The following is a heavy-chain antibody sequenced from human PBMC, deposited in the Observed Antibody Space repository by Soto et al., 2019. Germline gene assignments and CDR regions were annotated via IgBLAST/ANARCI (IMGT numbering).Heavy chain of an antibody. D-gene: IGHD6-13*01. Sequence: QVHLVESGGGVVQPGTSLRLACAASGFRFSGYGMQWVRQTPDKGLEWVGVRWYDGSKTFYADSVKGRFTISRDNSNNNVFLQMDSLRAEDTALYHCVTDIGGSSWYSLAYWGPGSLVTVSS. CDR3: VTDIGGSSWYSLAY. J-gene: IGHJ4*02. CDR1: GFRFSGYG. V-gene: IGHV3-33*03. CDR2: RWYDGSKT.